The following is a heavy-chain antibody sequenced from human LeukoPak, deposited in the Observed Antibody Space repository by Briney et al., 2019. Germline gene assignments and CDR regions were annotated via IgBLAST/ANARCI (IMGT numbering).Heavy chain of an antibody. CDR2: ISAYNANT. J-gene: IGHJ6*03. CDR3: ARDYGTGSYYMDV. D-gene: IGHD3/OR15-3a*01. Sequence: ASVKVSCKASGYTFTNYGINWVRQAPGQGLEWMGWISAYNANTKYAQKVQDRVTMTTDTSTSTAYMELRSLRSEDMAVYYCARDYGTGSYYMDVWGKGTTVTVSS. CDR1: GYTFTNYG. V-gene: IGHV1-18*03.